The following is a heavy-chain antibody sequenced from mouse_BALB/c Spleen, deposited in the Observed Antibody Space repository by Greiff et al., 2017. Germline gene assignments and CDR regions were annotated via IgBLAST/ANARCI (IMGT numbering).Heavy chain of an antibody. CDR2: ISYSGST. CDR3: AREIYYGSSYGFDY. D-gene: IGHD1-1*01. V-gene: IGHV3-2*02. CDR1: GYSITSDYA. J-gene: IGHJ2*01. Sequence: EVKLQESGPGLVKPSQSLSLTCTVTGYSITSDYAWNWIRQFPGNKLEWMGYISYSGSTSYNPSLKSRISITRDTSKNQFFLQLNSVTTEDTATYYCAREIYYGSSYGFDYWGQGTTLTVSS.